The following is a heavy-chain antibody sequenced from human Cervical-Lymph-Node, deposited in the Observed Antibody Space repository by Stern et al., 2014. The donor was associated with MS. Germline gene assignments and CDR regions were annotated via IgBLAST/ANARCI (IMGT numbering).Heavy chain of an antibody. CDR2: ISAYNGNT. D-gene: IGHD6-13*01. CDR3: APFIPAADTFNH. J-gene: IGHJ4*02. CDR1: GYNTTSYG. Sequence: VQLVESGGEVKKPGASVKVSCKASGYNTTSYGFTWVRQAPGQGLEWMGWISAYNGNTNYAQKVQGRVTMTTETSTNTAYMEGRSLTSDATAVYYGAPFIPAADTFNHWGQGTLVTVSS. V-gene: IGHV1-18*01.